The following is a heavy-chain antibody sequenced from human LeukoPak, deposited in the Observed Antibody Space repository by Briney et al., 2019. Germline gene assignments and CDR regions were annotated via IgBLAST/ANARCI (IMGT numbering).Heavy chain of an antibody. V-gene: IGHV3-21*04. CDR2: ISSSSSYI. D-gene: IGHD5-18*01. CDR3: AKCDTAMVRFFDY. Sequence: GGSLRLSCAASGFTFSSYSMNWVRQAPGKGLEWVSSISSSSSYIYYADSVKGRFTISRDNAKNSLYLQMNSLRAEDTAVYYCAKCDTAMVRFFDYWGQGTLVTVSS. CDR1: GFTFSSYS. J-gene: IGHJ4*02.